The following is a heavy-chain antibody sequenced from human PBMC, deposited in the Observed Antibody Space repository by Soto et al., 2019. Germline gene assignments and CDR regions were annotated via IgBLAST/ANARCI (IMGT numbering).Heavy chain of an antibody. CDR1: GGSFSGYY. V-gene: IGHV4-34*01. Sequence: QVQLQQWGAGLLKPSETLSLTCAVYGGSFSGYYWSWIRQPPGKGLEWIGEINHSGGTNSSPSLKSRVTISSDTSKYQFSLKLDSVTAAATAVYFCARRVVPAAIGYWGQGLLVTVSP. CDR2: INHSGGT. D-gene: IGHD2-2*01. J-gene: IGHJ4*02. CDR3: ARRVVPAAIGY.